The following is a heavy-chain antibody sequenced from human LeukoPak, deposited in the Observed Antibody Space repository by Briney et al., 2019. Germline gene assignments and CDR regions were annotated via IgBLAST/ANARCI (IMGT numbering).Heavy chain of an antibody. D-gene: IGHD3-22*01. Sequence: QPGGSLRLSCAASGFTFNAYALSWVRQAPGKGLEWVSVISGNSGTTYYADSVKGRFTTSRDNSKKTLYLQMSSLGADDTAVYYCAKDRDSSGRYRFDYWGQGTPVTVSS. V-gene: IGHV3-23*01. CDR1: GFTFNAYA. J-gene: IGHJ4*02. CDR3: AKDRDSSGRYRFDY. CDR2: ISGNSGTT.